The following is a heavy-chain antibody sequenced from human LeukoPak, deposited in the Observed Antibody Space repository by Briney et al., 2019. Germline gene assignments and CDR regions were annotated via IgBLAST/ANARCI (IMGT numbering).Heavy chain of an antibody. V-gene: IGHV3-33*01. Sequence: PGGSLRLSCAASGFTFSSHGMHWVRQAPGKGLEWLAVIRSDGADNYVVDSVKGRFIISRDNSKNTLYLQMSSLRAEDTAFYYCARGCGGSTTYYIIDYWGQGTLVTVST. CDR3: ARGCGGSTTYYIIDY. CDR2: IRSDGADN. J-gene: IGHJ4*02. CDR1: GFTFSSHG. D-gene: IGHD2-2*01.